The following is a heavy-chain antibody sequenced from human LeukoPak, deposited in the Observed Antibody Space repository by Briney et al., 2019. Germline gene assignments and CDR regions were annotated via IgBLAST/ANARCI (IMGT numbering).Heavy chain of an antibody. V-gene: IGHV1-18*01. CDR2: ISAYNGNT. CDR1: GYTFTNYG. Sequence: GASVKVSCKASGYTFTNYGFGWVRQAPGQGLEWMGWISAYNGNTNYAQKFQGRVTPTTDTSTNKAYMELRSLRSDDTAVYYCATALGIYSSGWYCDNWGQGTLVTVSS. D-gene: IGHD6-19*01. J-gene: IGHJ4*02. CDR3: ATALGIYSSGWYCDN.